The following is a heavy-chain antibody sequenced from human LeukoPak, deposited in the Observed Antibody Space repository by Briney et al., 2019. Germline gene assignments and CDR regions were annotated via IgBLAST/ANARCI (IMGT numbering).Heavy chain of an antibody. D-gene: IGHD2-2*02. CDR1: GATFSSYA. CDR2: IIPMLGTV. V-gene: IGHV1-69*04. J-gene: IGHJ4*02. Sequence: GASVKVSCKASGATFSSYAINWVRQAPGQGLEWMGRIIPMLGTVNYAQKFQGRVTIIADKFTSTAYMELRSLRSDDTAVYYCARARVVPAAIGGYFDYWGQGTLVTVSS. CDR3: ARARVVPAAIGGYFDY.